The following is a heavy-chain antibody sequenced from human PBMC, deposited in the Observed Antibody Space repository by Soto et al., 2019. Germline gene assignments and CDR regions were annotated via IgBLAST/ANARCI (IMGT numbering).Heavy chain of an antibody. CDR2: IGRNDNT. D-gene: IGHD2-15*01. Sequence: GGSLTLSCAASGFTFSNYAMTWVSQAPGRGLEWVSSIGRNDNTNYADSVKGRFTISRDNSKNTLYLQLISLRAEDTAIYYCARASYCTSVSCLEDVWGQGTPVTVSS. CDR3: ARASYCTSVSCLEDV. CDR1: GFTFSNYA. V-gene: IGHV3-23*01. J-gene: IGHJ6*02.